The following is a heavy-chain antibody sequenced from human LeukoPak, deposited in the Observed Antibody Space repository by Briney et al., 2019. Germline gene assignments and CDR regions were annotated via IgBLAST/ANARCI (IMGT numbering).Heavy chain of an antibody. J-gene: IGHJ6*02. CDR2: IHYSGTT. CDR3: ARVTTFDYHYGMDV. CDR1: GGSISSGGYY. V-gene: IGHV4-61*08. D-gene: IGHD4-4*01. Sequence: PSQTLSLTCTVSGGSISSGGYYWSWIRQPPGKGLDWIGYIHYSGTTNYNPSLKSRVTISVDTSKNQFSLRLSSVTAADTAVYYCARVTTFDYHYGMDVWGQGTTVIVSS.